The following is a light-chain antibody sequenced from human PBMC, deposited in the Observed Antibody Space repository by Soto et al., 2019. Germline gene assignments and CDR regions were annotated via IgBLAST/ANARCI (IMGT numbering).Light chain of an antibody. CDR1: QNINRW. J-gene: IGKJ4*01. V-gene: IGKV1-5*03. CDR3: LQYNVYPLS. Sequence: DIQMTQSPSTLSASVGDRVTITCRARQNINRWLAWYQQRPGKAPNLLIHKASTLEVGVPSRFSGSASGTEFTLIISSLQPDDFAVYFWLQYNVYPLSFGGGTKVEIK. CDR2: KAS.